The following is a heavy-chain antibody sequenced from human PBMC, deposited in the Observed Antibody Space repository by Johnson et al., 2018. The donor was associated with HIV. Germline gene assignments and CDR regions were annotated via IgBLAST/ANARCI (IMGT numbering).Heavy chain of an antibody. CDR1: VFTVSRNY. CDR2: IYSGGST. CDR3: AKDQWSSSWTNDAFDI. V-gene: IGHV3-66*01. D-gene: IGHD6-13*01. Sequence: VQLVESGGGLVKPGGSLRLSCAASVFTVSRNYMNWVRQAPGKGLEWVSVIYSGGSTYYADSVKGRFTISRDNSKNTLYLQMNSLRAEDTAVYYCAKDQWSSSWTNDAFDIWGQGTMVTVSS. J-gene: IGHJ3*02.